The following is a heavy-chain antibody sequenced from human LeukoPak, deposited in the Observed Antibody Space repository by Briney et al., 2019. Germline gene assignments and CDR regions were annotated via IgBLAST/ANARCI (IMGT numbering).Heavy chain of an antibody. CDR2: ISWNSGSI. J-gene: IGHJ4*02. CDR3: ARDSTIAVAGQGDY. D-gene: IGHD6-19*01. V-gene: IGHV3-9*01. Sequence: PGGSLRLSCAASGFTFDDYAMHWVRQAPGKGLEWVSGISWNSGSIGYADSVKGRFTISRDNAKNSLYLQMNSLRAEDTAVYYCARDSTIAVAGQGDYWGQGTLVTVSS. CDR1: GFTFDDYA.